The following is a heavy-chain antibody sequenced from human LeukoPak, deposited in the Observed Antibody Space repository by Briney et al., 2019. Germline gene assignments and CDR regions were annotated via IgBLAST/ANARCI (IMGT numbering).Heavy chain of an antibody. CDR1: GFTFRNYW. CDR2: IEQVGSEK. V-gene: IGHV3-7*01. D-gene: IGHD3-10*01. J-gene: IGHJ3*01. CDR3: AREGSHLDAFDV. Sequence: GGSLRLSCAASGFTFRNYWMSWVRQAPGEGLEWVANIEQVGSEKKYMDSMKGRFTISRDNAKNSLYLQVNSLTAEDTAVYYCAREGSHLDAFDVWGRGTMVIVSS.